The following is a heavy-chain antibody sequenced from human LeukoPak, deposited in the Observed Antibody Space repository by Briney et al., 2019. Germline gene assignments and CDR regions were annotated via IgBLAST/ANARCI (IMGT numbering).Heavy chain of an antibody. J-gene: IGHJ4*02. D-gene: IGHD3-22*01. CDR3: ARRAASLEVINYFDY. V-gene: IGHV3-7*03. CDR1: GFTFSSYW. CDR2: IKQDGSEN. Sequence: GGSLRLSCAASGFTFSSYWMSWVRQAPGKGLEWVANIKQDGSENYYVDSVKGRFTISRDNAKNSLYLQMNSLRAEDTAVYYCARRAASLEVINYFDYWGQGTLVTVSS.